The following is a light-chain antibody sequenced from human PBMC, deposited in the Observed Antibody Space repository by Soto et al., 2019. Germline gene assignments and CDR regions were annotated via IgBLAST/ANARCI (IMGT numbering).Light chain of an antibody. Sequence: DIQMTQSPSSLSASVGDRVTISCRASQSISGCLNWYQQKPGKAPKLLIYAASSLQSGVPSRFSGSGSGTDFTLTISSRQPEDFATYYCQQSYSTLIFTFGPGTKVDIK. CDR2: AAS. J-gene: IGKJ3*01. V-gene: IGKV1-39*01. CDR1: QSISGC. CDR3: QQSYSTLIFT.